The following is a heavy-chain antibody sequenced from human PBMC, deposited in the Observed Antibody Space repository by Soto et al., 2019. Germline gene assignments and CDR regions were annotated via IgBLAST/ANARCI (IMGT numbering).Heavy chain of an antibody. D-gene: IGHD2-21*01. V-gene: IGHV1-18*04. CDR3: APDPYCGSAPGCSALDV. CDR1: GYPFTSHG. Sequence: ASVKVCCKAPGYPFTSHGFSWVRQAPGQRLEWMGWISAYNGNTNYAQKFKGRVTMTKDSSTSTAYMELGSLRSDDTAVYYCAPDPYCGSAPGCSALDVWGQGTTLTVS. J-gene: IGHJ6*02. CDR2: ISAYNGNT.